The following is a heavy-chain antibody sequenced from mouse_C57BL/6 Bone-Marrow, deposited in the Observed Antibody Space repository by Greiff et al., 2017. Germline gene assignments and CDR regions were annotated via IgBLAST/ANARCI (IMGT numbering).Heavy chain of an antibody. CDR3: ARHEAGYPFAY. V-gene: IGHV1-62-2*01. J-gene: IGHJ3*01. CDR2: FYSGSGSI. D-gene: IGHD2-2*01. Sequence: VHLVESGAELVKPGASVKLSCKASGYTFTEYTIHWVKQRSGQGLEWIGWFYSGSGSIKYNEKFKDKATLTAEKSSSTVYMELCRLTAEESAVYFSARHEAGYPFAYWGQGTLVTVSA. CDR1: GYTFTEYT.